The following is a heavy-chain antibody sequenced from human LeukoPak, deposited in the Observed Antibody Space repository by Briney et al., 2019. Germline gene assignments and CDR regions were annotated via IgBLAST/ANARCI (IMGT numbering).Heavy chain of an antibody. Sequence: GGSLRLSCAASGFTFSSYDIHWVRLAPGKGLEWVAVISDDGTRQYYADSVQGRFTISRDNSKNTLSLQMNSLRAEDMAVYYCAKDVITMIVVVSPVVRGSYGMDVWGQGTTVTVSS. D-gene: IGHD3-22*01. V-gene: IGHV3-30*18. J-gene: IGHJ6*02. CDR2: ISDDGTRQ. CDR1: GFTFSSYD. CDR3: AKDVITMIVVVSPVVRGSYGMDV.